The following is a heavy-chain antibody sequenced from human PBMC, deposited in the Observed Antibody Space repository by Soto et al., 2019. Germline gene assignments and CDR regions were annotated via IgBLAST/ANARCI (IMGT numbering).Heavy chain of an antibody. CDR3: ARFDHVWGSYRPFDY. D-gene: IGHD3-16*02. V-gene: IGHV4-34*01. CDR2: INHSGST. Sequence: SETLSLTCAVYGGSFSGYYWSWIRQPPGKGLEWIGEINHSGSTNYNPSLKSRVTISVDTSKNQFSLKLSSVTAADTAVYYCARFDHVWGSYRPFDYWGQGTLVTVSS. CDR1: GGSFSGYY. J-gene: IGHJ4*02.